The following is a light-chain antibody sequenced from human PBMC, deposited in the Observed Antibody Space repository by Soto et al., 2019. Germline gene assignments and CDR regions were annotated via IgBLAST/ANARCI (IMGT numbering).Light chain of an antibody. CDR2: AAS. Sequence: IQLTQSPSSLSASVGDRVTITCRASQVINSFLAWYQQKPGKAPKLLIYAASSLQTGVPSRFSGSGSATEFTLTINSLQPEDFATYYCQQPDSDPSTFGGGTKVDIK. J-gene: IGKJ4*01. CDR1: QVINSF. V-gene: IGKV1-9*01. CDR3: QQPDSDPST.